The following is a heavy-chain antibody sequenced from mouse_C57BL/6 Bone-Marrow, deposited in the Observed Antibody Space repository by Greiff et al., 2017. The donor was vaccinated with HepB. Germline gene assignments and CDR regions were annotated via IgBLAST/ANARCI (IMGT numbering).Heavy chain of an antibody. V-gene: IGHV5-4*01. D-gene: IGHD2-1*01. Sequence: EVHLVESGGGLVKPGGSLKLSCAASGFTFSSYAMSWVRQTPEKRLEWVATISDGGSYTYYPDNVKGRFTISRDNAKNNLYLQMSHLKSEDTAMYYCGRRYGNYGFAYWGQGTLVTVSA. CDR1: GFTFSSYA. CDR2: ISDGGSYT. CDR3: GRRYGNYGFAY. J-gene: IGHJ3*01.